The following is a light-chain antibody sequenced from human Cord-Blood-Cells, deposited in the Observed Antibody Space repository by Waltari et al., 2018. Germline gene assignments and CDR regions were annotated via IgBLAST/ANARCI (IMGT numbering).Light chain of an antibody. V-gene: IGKV1-39*01. J-gene: IGKJ2*01. CDR1: QSISSY. CDR2: AAS. Sequence: DIQMTQSPSSLSASVGDRVTITCRASQSISSYLNWYQQKPGKAPKLRIYAASSLQSGVPSRCSGSGAGTDFTLTISSLQPEDFATYYCQQSYSTPPTFGQGTKLEIK. CDR3: QQSYSTPPT.